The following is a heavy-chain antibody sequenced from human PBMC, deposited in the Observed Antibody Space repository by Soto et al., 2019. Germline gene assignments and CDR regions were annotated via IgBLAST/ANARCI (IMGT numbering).Heavy chain of an antibody. Sequence: GGSLRLSCVASAFTFSNYAMSWVRQAPGKGLEWVSGISSSGGAAYSADSVTGRFIISRDNSKNTLFLQMNSLRAEDTAVYFCAKTAGGTALIYDAFDIWGQGPMVAVSS. J-gene: IGHJ3*02. D-gene: IGHD5-18*01. CDR1: AFTFSNYA. V-gene: IGHV3-23*01. CDR2: ISSSGGAA. CDR3: AKTAGGTALIYDAFDI.